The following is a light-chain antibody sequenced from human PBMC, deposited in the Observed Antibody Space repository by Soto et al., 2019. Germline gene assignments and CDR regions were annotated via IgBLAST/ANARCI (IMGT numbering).Light chain of an antibody. V-gene: IGKV1-17*01. CDR1: QGVRSS. J-gene: IGKJ3*01. Sequence: DSQMTQSPSSLSASAGDRVTITCRASQGVRSSLDWYQQKPGKAPKRLIYEISSLQSGVPSRFSGSGSGTEFTLTISSLQPEDFATYYCLQHNSYPFTFGPGTKVDI. CDR3: LQHNSYPFT. CDR2: EIS.